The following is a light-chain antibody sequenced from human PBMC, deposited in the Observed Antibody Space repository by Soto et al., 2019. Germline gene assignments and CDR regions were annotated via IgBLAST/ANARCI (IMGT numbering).Light chain of an antibody. CDR1: RSDVGDYNY. CDR2: EVS. J-gene: IGLJ2*01. Sequence: QSALTQPASVSGSPGQSITISCTGTRSDVGDYNYVSWYQQHPGKAPKLMIFEVSDRPSGVSNRFSGYKSGNTASLTISGLQAEDEADYYCSSYTSSNTLVFGGGTKLTVL. CDR3: SSYTSSNTLV. V-gene: IGLV2-14*01.